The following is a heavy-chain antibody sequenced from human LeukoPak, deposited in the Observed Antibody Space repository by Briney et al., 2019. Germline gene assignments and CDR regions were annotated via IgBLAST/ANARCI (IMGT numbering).Heavy chain of an antibody. Sequence: ASVKVSCKASGYTFTGYYMHWVRQAPGQGLEWMGRIDPNSGVTNYAQKFQGRVTVTRDTPISTAYMDLSRLRSDDTAVYYCARDRYYGSGAFYNVFGYWGQGTLVTVSS. CDR2: IDPNSGVT. CDR3: ARDRYYGSGAFYNVFGY. D-gene: IGHD3-10*01. J-gene: IGHJ4*02. V-gene: IGHV1-2*06. CDR1: GYTFTGYY.